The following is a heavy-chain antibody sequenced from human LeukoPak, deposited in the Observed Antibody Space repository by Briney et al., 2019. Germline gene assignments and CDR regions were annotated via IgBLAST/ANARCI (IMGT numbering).Heavy chain of an antibody. V-gene: IGHV3-74*01. CDR2: IDSDGSSA. J-gene: IGHJ5*02. D-gene: IGHD1-26*01. CDR3: ARDTTLGMGSP. CDR1: GFTFSGYW. Sequence: GGSLRLSCAASGFTFSGYWMHWVRQAPGKGLVWVSRIDSDGSSARYADSVKGRFTISRDNAKNTLYLQMNSLRAEDTAVCYCARDTTLGMGSPWGQGTLVTVSS.